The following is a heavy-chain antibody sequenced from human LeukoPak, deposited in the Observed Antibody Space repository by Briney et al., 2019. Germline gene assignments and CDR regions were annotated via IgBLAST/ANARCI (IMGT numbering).Heavy chain of an antibody. Sequence: ASVKVSCKASGYTFTGYHMHWVRQAPGQGLEWMGWISPNSGGSNYAQRFQGRVTMTRDTPISTAYMELSRLTSDDTAVYYCAREGSGSSGFDYWGQGTLVTVSS. CDR1: GYTFTGYH. CDR3: AREGSGSSGFDY. CDR2: ISPNSGGS. V-gene: IGHV1-2*02. D-gene: IGHD6-6*01. J-gene: IGHJ4*02.